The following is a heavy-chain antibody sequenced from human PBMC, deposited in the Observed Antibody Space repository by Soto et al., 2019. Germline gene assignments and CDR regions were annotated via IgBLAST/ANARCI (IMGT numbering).Heavy chain of an antibody. CDR3: AKGLRISAAGPFYYYGMDV. V-gene: IGHV3-23*01. CDR2: ISDSPGST. Sequence: PGGSLRLSCAASGFTFSRSVINWVRQAPGRGLEWVSVISDSPGSTYYADSVKGRFTISRDNSKNTLYLQMNSLRAEDTAVYYCAKGLRISAAGPFYYYGMDVWGQGTTVTVSS. J-gene: IGHJ6*02. CDR1: GFTFSRSV. D-gene: IGHD6-13*01.